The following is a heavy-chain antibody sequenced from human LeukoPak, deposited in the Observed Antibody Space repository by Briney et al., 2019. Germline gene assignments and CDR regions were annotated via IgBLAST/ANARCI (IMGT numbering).Heavy chain of an antibody. CDR1: GGSISSYQ. CDR2: IYYSGSA. D-gene: IGHD6-13*01. J-gene: IGHJ5*02. CDR3: ARRFSSSWYRVWFDP. V-gene: IGHV4-59*01. Sequence: SETLSLTCTVSGGSISSYQWSWIRQPPGKGLEWIGNIYYSGSANYNPSLQSRVIISVDTSKNQFSLNLSPVLAADTAVYYCARRFSSSWYRVWFDPWGQGTLVTVSS.